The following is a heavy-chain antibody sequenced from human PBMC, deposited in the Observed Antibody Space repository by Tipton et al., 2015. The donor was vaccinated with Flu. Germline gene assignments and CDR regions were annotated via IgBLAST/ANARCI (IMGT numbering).Heavy chain of an antibody. V-gene: IGHV4-59*01. Sequence: TLSLTCTVSGGSISSYYWSWIRQPPGKGLEWIGYIYYSGSTNYNPSLKSRVTISVDTSKNQFSLKLSSVTAADTAVYYCARSPMVRGVPSGYYYYYYGMDVWDQGP. J-gene: IGHJ6*02. CDR3: ARSPMVRGVPSGYYYYYYGMDV. CDR1: GGSISSYY. D-gene: IGHD3-10*01. CDR2: IYYSGST.